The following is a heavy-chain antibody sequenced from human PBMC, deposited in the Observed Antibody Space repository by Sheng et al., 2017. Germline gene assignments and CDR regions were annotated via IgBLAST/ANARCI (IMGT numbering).Heavy chain of an antibody. J-gene: IGHJ4*02. CDR3: TTELRFLDWLSRQPTFDY. Sequence: EVQLVESGGGLVKPGGSLRLSCVASGFTFSNAWMSWVRQAPGKGLEWVGHIKSKTDGGTTDYVAPVKGRFTISRDDSKNTLYLQMNSLKTEDTAVYYCTTELRFLDWLSRQPTFDYWGQGTLVTVSS. CDR1: GFTFSNAW. V-gene: IGHV3-15*01. CDR2: IKSKTDGGTT. D-gene: IGHD3-3*01.